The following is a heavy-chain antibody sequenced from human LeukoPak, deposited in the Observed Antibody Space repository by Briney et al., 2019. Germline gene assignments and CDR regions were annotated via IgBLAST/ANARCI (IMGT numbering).Heavy chain of an antibody. J-gene: IGHJ4*02. D-gene: IGHD2-2*01. V-gene: IGHV1-18*01. CDR2: ISAYNGNT. Sequence: ISAYNGNTNYVQKLQGRVTMTTDTSTSTAYMELRSLRSDDTAVYYCARVDVEVVPAATHWGQGTLVTVSS. CDR3: ARVDVEVVPAATH.